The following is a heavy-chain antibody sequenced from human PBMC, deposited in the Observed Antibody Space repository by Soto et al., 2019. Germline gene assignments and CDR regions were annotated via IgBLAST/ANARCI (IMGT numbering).Heavy chain of an antibody. D-gene: IGHD6-13*01. V-gene: IGHV3-33*01. CDR1: GFTFSSYG. CDR2: IWYDGSNK. J-gene: IGHJ4*02. CDR3: ARVVIAAAGTYFDY. Sequence: QVQLVESGGGVVQPGRSLRLSCAASGFTFSSYGMHWVRQAPGKGLEWVAVIWYDGSNKYYADSVKGRFTISRDNSKNSLDLQMNSLRAEDTAVYYCARVVIAAAGTYFDYWGQGTLVTVSS.